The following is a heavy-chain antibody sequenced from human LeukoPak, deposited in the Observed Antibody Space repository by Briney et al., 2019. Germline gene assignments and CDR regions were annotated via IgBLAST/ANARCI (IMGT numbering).Heavy chain of an antibody. Sequence: GGSLRLSCAASGFTFSRYAMHWVRQAPGKGLEWVAVISYDGSNKYYVDSVKGRFTISRDNSKNTLYLQMNSLRAEDTAVYYCARDYCSGGICPLDVWGQGTTVTVFS. V-gene: IGHV3-30-3*01. D-gene: IGHD2-15*01. J-gene: IGHJ6*02. CDR1: GFTFSRYA. CDR3: ARDYCSGGICPLDV. CDR2: ISYDGSNK.